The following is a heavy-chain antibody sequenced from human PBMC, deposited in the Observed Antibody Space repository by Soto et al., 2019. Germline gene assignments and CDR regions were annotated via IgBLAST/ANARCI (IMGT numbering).Heavy chain of an antibody. CDR3: ARRYGDCFDY. J-gene: IGHJ4*02. V-gene: IGHV4-59*08. CDR1: GGSISSYY. CDR2: IYYSGST. D-gene: IGHD4-17*01. Sequence: QVQLQESGPGLVKPSETLSLTCTVSGGSISSYYWSWIRQPPGKGLEWIGYIYYSGSTNYNPSRKSRVTISVDTSKNQFSLKLSSVTAADTAVDYCARRYGDCFDYWGQGTLVTVSS.